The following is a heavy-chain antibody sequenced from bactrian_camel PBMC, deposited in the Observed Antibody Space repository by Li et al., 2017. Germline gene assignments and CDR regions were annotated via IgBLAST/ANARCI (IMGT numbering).Heavy chain of an antibody. CDR3: AVDIAFRTTTGRIWSLRENS. CDR1: GYTVSRLR. D-gene: IGHD1*01. Sequence: HVQLVESGGGSVQAGGSLRLSCVASGYTVSRLRMGWFRQAPGKEREGVAAIGTDGSTSYVDSVKGRFRISKDNAKNTLYLQMNSLKPEDSAMYYCAVDIAFRTTTGRIWSLRENSWGQGTQVTVS. CDR2: IGTDGST. V-gene: IGHV3S55*01. J-gene: IGHJ4*01.